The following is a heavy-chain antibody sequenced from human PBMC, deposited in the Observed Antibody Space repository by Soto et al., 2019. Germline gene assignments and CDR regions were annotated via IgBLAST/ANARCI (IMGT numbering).Heavy chain of an antibody. D-gene: IGHD4-17*01. CDR2: IYYSGST. J-gene: IGHJ4*02. Sequence: QMQLQESGPGLVKPSETLSLTCTVSGGSISSYYWSWIRQPPGKGLEWIGNIYYSGSTNYNPSLKSRVTISVDTSKNQFSLKLSSVTAADTAVYYCARTYGDCFDYWGQGTLVTVSS. CDR1: GGSISSYY. V-gene: IGHV4-59*01. CDR3: ARTYGDCFDY.